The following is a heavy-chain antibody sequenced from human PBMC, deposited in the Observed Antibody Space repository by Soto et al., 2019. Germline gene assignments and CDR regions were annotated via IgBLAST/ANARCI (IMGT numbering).Heavy chain of an antibody. CDR2: IYYTGST. CDR3: ARGAGFSYASTWFDI. CDR1: GASVSSGTYY. J-gene: IGHJ5*02. V-gene: IGHV4-61*03. D-gene: IGHD5-18*01. Sequence: QVQLQESGPGLVKASETLSLTCTVFGASVSSGTYYWSWIRQAPGKVLEWVGHIYYTGSTNYNPSLNNRVTIAVNTSKKHFSLQLTSVTAADTAVYYCARGAGFSYASTWFDIWGQGILVTVSS.